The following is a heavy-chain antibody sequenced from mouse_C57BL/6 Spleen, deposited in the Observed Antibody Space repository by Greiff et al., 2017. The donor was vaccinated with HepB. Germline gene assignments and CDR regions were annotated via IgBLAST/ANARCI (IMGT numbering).Heavy chain of an antibody. Sequence: EVQLQESGPGLVKPSQSLSLTCSVPGYSITSGYYWNWIRQFPGNKLEWMGYISYDGSNNYNPSLKNRISITRDTSKNQFFLKLNSVTTEDTATYYCANYYDYGWFAYWGQGTLVTVSA. J-gene: IGHJ3*01. CDR2: ISYDGSN. D-gene: IGHD2-4*01. CDR1: GYSITSGYY. CDR3: ANYYDYGWFAY. V-gene: IGHV3-6*01.